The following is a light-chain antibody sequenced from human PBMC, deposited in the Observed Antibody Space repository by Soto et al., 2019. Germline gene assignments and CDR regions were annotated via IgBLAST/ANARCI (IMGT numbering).Light chain of an antibody. CDR3: QSTDSNSAWI. Sequence: SSELTQPSSVSVSPGETARINCSGDDLPKQFAYWYRQKPGQAPILVIYKDTERPSGIPARFSGSSSGTTVALTIADVQAEDEAHYYCQSTDSNSAWIFGGGTKLTVL. CDR2: KDT. V-gene: IGLV3-25*02. CDR1: DLPKQF. J-gene: IGLJ2*01.